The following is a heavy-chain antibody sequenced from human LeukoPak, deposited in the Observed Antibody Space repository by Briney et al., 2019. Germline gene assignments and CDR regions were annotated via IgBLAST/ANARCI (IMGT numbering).Heavy chain of an antibody. CDR3: AKDGPYLTGTNYYYYYYMDV. CDR1: GFTFNSYW. V-gene: IGHV3-7*01. CDR2: IKQDGSEE. D-gene: IGHD1-20*01. J-gene: IGHJ6*03. Sequence: GGSLRLSCAASGFTFNSYWMSWVRQPPGKGLEWVANIKQDGSEEYYVDSVKGRFTISRDNAKNSLILQMNSLRAEDTAVYYCAKDGPYLTGTNYYYYYYMDVWGKGTTVTVSS.